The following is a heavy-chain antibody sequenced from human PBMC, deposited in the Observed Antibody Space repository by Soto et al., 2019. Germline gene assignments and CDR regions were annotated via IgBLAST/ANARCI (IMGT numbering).Heavy chain of an antibody. J-gene: IGHJ4*02. Sequence: GGSLRLSCAASGFTFSSYAMSWGRQAPGKGLEWVSAISGSGGSTYYAASVKGRFTISRDNSKNTLYLQMNSLRAEDTAVYYCETGIVVVTAILAVDYWGQGTLVTVSS. CDR1: GFTFSSYA. V-gene: IGHV3-23*01. CDR3: ETGIVVVTAILAVDY. CDR2: ISGSGGST. D-gene: IGHD2-21*02.